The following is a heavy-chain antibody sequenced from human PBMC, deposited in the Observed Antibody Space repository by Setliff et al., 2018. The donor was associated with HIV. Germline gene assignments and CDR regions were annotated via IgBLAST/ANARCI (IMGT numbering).Heavy chain of an antibody. CDR3: ARGPPGSSIGWYVGY. CDR1: GGSLSDYY. Sequence: SETLSLTCAVYGGSLSDYYWSWIRQPPGKGLEWIAEINRSGTPNYNPSLKSRVTISVDTSKNQFSLRLSSVIAADTAVYYCARGPPGSSIGWYVGYWGQGTLVTVS. D-gene: IGHD6-19*01. J-gene: IGHJ4*02. V-gene: IGHV4-34*01. CDR2: INRSGTP.